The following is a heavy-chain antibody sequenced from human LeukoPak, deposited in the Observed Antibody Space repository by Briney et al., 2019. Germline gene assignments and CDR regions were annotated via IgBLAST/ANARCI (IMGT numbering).Heavy chain of an antibody. J-gene: IGHJ4*02. V-gene: IGHV1-46*01. CDR3: APYYDYVWRFGGPFLDY. D-gene: IGHD3-16*01. Sequence: ASVKVSCKASGYTFTAYYIHWVRQAPGQGLEWMGIIDPSGGGTRYGQKVQDRVTMTMDTSTSTVYMELSRLRSDDTAVYYCAPYYDYVWRFGGPFLDYWGQGTLVTVSS. CDR2: IDPSGGGT. CDR1: GYTFTAYY.